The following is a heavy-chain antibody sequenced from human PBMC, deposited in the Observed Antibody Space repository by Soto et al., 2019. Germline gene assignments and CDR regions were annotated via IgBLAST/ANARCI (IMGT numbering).Heavy chain of an antibody. Sequence: QVQLVQSGAEVKKPGSSVKVSCKASGGTFSSYAISWVRQAPGQGLEWMGGILPICGTANYAQKFKGRVTITADESTSTAYIELSSLRAEDTAVYDCARVRENSNYMAEYYYGMDVWGQGTTVTVSS. J-gene: IGHJ6*02. CDR1: GGTFSSYA. D-gene: IGHD4-4*01. V-gene: IGHV1-69*12. CDR2: ILPICGTA. CDR3: ARVRENSNYMAEYYYGMDV.